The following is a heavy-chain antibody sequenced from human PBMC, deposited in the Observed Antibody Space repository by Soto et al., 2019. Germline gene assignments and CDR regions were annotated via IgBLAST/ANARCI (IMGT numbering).Heavy chain of an antibody. V-gene: IGHV3-23*01. D-gene: IGHD2-8*01. Sequence: EVQLLESGGGLEQPGGSLRLSCAASGFTVTSYAMAWARQAPGKGLEWVSLINSDGITYYADSVEGRFTISRDNSENTLYLQMNSLRAEDTAVYYCAKGFGYCTSHGCSNKFKYWGQGTLVTVSS. CDR3: AKGFGYCTSHGCSNKFKY. CDR2: INSDGIT. CDR1: GFTVTSYA. J-gene: IGHJ4*02.